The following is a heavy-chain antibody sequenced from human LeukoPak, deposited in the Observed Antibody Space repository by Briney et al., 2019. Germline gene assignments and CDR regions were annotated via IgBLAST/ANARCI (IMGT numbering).Heavy chain of an antibody. Sequence: GGSLRLSCVASGFTFSNYRMIWVRQAPGKGLEWVTNIKQYGSEKYYVDSVKGRFTISRDNTKNSLYVQMNSLRAEDTAVYYCARAKAETSGSIDYWGQGALVTVSS. CDR3: ARAKAETSGSIDY. CDR2: IKQYGSEK. J-gene: IGHJ4*02. V-gene: IGHV3-7*01. D-gene: IGHD3-22*01. CDR1: GFTFSNYR.